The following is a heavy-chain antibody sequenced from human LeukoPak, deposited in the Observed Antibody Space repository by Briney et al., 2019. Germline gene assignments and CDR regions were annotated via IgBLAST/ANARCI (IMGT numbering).Heavy chain of an antibody. Sequence: GGSLRLSCAASGFTFSGHLMHWFRQAPGKGLKWVSTITTGDGNTYYADSVKGRFTVSRDDSKNTLYLQMNSLRAEDTAVYYCAKDGGLWVSAHWGDSWGRGTLVTVSS. V-gene: IGHV3-23*01. CDR2: ITTGDGNT. CDR3: AKDGGLWVSAHWGDS. CDR1: GFTFSGHL. D-gene: IGHD7-27*01. J-gene: IGHJ4*02.